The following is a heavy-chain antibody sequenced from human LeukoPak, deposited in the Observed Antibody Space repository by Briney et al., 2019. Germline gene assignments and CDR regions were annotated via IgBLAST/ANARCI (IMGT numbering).Heavy chain of an antibody. CDR2: ISDDGRHN. D-gene: IGHD2-8*01. V-gene: IGHV3-30*19. J-gene: IGHJ4*02. CDR3: ARVYLERLTAGYFDH. Sequence: GGSLRLSCAASGFALNAYSLTWVRQAPGKGLEWVAVISDDGRHNYYADSVKGRFTISRDNSKSTLYLQMNSLRDDDSAAYFCARVYLERLTAGYFDHWGQGTQVTVSP. CDR1: GFALNAYS.